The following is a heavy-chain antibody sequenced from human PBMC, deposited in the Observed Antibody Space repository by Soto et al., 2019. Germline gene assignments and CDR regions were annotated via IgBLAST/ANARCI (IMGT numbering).Heavy chain of an antibody. Sequence: GGALRLSCAASGFTFSSYAMSWVRQAPGKGLEWVSAISGSGGSTDCADSVKGRFTISRDNSKNTLYLQMNSLRAEDTAVYYCAKDLRSSSWSIDYWGQGTLVTVSS. CDR2: ISGSGGST. V-gene: IGHV3-23*01. D-gene: IGHD6-13*01. CDR1: GFTFSSYA. CDR3: AKDLRSSSWSIDY. J-gene: IGHJ4*02.